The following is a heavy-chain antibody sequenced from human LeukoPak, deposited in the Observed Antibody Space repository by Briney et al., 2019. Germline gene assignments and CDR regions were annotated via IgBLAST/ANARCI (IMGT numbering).Heavy chain of an antibody. CDR2: ISSSSSCI. J-gene: IGHJ4*02. CDR1: GFTFSSYS. V-gene: IGHV3-21*01. Sequence: GGSLRLSCAASGFTFSSYSMNWVRQAPGKGLEWVSSISSSSSCIYYADSVKGRFTISRDNAKNSLYLQMNSLRAEDTAVYYCARDNKVVPAATYDYWGQGTLVTVSS. D-gene: IGHD2-2*01. CDR3: ARDNKVVPAATYDY.